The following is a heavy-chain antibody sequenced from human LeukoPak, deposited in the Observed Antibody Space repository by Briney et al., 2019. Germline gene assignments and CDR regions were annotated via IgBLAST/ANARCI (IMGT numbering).Heavy chain of an antibody. J-gene: IGHJ3*02. CDR3: AKQPHSYGSPDAFDI. V-gene: IGHV3-30*02. Sequence: GGSLRLSCAASGFTFSGYGMHWVGQGPGKGLEWGAFIRYNGSNKYYGDSVKGRFTISRDNSKNTLYLQMNSLRAEDTAVYYCAKQPHSYGSPDAFDIWGQGAMVTVSS. CDR1: GFTFSGYG. CDR2: IRYNGSNK. D-gene: IGHD5-18*01.